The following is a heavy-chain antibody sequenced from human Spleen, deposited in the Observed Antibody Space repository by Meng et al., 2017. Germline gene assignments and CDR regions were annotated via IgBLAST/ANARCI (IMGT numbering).Heavy chain of an antibody. J-gene: IGHJ1*01. Sequence: HVQLHQWGAGLLKPSETLSLTCGVYGGSFSGYHWSWIRQPPGKGLEWIGEIYHSGCSNYCPSFKSRVSMSTGTSKNQFSLKVNSVTAADTAVYHCLRGSGGSVWGQGTLVTVSS. D-gene: IGHD3-10*01. CDR3: LRGSGGSV. V-gene: IGHV4-34*01. CDR2: IYHSGCS. CDR1: GGSFSGYH.